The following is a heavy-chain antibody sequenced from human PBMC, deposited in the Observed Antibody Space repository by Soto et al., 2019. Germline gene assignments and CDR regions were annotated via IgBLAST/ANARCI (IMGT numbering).Heavy chain of an antibody. CDR3: AVYDSSGYYYGDY. J-gene: IGHJ4*02. CDR2: INHSGRT. V-gene: IGHV4-34*01. CDR1: GGSFSGYY. Sequence: QVQLQQWGAGLLKPSETLSLTCAVYGGSFSGYYWSWIRQTPGKGLERIGEINHSGRTNFNPALKSRVTISVDTSKDQCSLTLSSVTAADTDVYYCAVYDSSGYYYGDYWVQRTLVTVSS. D-gene: IGHD3-22*01.